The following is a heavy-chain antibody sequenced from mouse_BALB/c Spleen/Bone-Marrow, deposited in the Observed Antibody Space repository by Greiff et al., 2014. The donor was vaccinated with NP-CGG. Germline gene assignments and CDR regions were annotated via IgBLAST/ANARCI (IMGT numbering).Heavy chain of an antibody. Sequence: DVLLVESGGGLVKPGGSLKLSCAASGFTFSSYAMSWVRQTPEKRLEWVATITSGGTYTYYPDSVKGRFTITRDNAKNTLYLQVSSLRSEDTAKYYGAKRRVYGYDWYFDVWGAGTTVTVSS. CDR1: GFTFSSYA. J-gene: IGHJ1*01. V-gene: IGHV5-9-3*01. CDR3: AKRRVYGYDWYFDV. D-gene: IGHD2-2*01. CDR2: ITSGGTYT.